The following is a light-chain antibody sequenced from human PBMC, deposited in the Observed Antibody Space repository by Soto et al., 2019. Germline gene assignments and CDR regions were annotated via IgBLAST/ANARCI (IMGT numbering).Light chain of an antibody. CDR1: QSVSSTY. J-gene: IGKJ4*01. CDR3: QQYGSSPLT. CDR2: GAS. V-gene: IGKV3-20*01. Sequence: EIVLTQSPGTLSLSPGERATFSCRASQSVSSTYLAWYQQNPGQAPRLLIYGASTRATGIPDRFSGSGSGTDFTLTISRLEPEDFAVYYCQQYGSSPLTFGGGTKVDIK.